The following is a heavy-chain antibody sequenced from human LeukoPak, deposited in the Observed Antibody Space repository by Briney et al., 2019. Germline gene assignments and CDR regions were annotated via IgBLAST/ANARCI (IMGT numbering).Heavy chain of an antibody. Sequence: SETLSLTCAVSGGSISSSSYYWGWIRQPPGKGLEWIGSIYYSGSTYYNPSLKSRVTISVDTSKNQFSLKLSSVTAADTAVYYCATTYDSSGYYGYWGQGTLVTVSS. J-gene: IGHJ4*02. CDR2: IYYSGST. V-gene: IGHV4-39*01. CDR1: GGSISSSSYY. D-gene: IGHD3-22*01. CDR3: ATTYDSSGYYGY.